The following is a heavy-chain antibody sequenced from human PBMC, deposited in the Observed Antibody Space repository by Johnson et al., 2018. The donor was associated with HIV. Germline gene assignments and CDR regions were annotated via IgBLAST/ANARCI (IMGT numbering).Heavy chain of an antibody. J-gene: IGHJ3*01. CDR2: IRYDGSNK. CDR1: GFTFSSYG. V-gene: IGHV3-30*02. CDR3: ARGIIVSPDAFDF. D-gene: IGHD5/OR15-5a*01. Sequence: QEKLVESGGGVVQPGGSLRLSCAASGFTFSSYGMHWVSQAPGKGLEWVAFIRYDGSNKYYADSVQGRFTISRDNSKNTLYLQMNSLRREDTAVYYCARGIIVSPDAFDFWGLGTRVTVSS.